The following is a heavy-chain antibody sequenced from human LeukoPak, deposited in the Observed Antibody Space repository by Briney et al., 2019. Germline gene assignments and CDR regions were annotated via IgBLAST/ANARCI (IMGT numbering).Heavy chain of an antibody. D-gene: IGHD2-15*01. CDR2: IYYSGST. V-gene: IGHV4-39*07. Sequence: SETLSLTCTVSGGSISSSSYYWGWIRQPPGKGLEWIGSIYYSGSTYYNPSLKSRVTISVDTSKNQFSLKLSSVTAADTAVYYCARVYCSGGSCYFDYWGQGTLVTVSS. CDR3: ARVYCSGGSCYFDY. CDR1: GGSISSSSYY. J-gene: IGHJ4*02.